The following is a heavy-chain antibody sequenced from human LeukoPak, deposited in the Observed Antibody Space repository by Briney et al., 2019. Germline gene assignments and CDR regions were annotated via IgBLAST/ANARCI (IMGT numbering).Heavy chain of an antibody. D-gene: IGHD1-26*01. CDR1: GGSITNYY. CDR2: IYTNGNT. CDR3: ARDTSGSYSGFDY. Sequence: KAAETLSLTCTVSGGSITNYYCNWIRQPAGKGLEWIGRIYTNGNTNYNPSLKSRRTMSVDTSKNQFSLKLSSVTAADTAVYYCARDTSGSYSGFDYWGQGTLVTVSS. J-gene: IGHJ4*02. V-gene: IGHV4-4*07.